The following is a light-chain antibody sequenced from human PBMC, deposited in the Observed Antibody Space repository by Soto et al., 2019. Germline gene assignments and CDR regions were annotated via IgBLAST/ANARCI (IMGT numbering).Light chain of an antibody. V-gene: IGLV4-69*01. CDR3: QTWGTGNVV. CDR2: LNSDGSH. J-gene: IGLJ2*01. Sequence: QLVLTQSPSASASLGASVKLTCTLSSGHSSYAIAWHQQQPEKGPRYLMKLNSDGSHSKGDGIPDRFSGSSSGAERYLTISSLQSGDEADYYCQTWGTGNVVFGGGTKLTVL. CDR1: SGHSSYA.